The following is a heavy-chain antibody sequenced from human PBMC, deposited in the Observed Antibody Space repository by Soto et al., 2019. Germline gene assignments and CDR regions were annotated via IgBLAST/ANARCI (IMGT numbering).Heavy chain of an antibody. Sequence: QVHLMESGGSVVQPGRSLRLSCAASGFIFSTDAMHWVRQAPGKGLEWVAIISYDGSNKNIADSVKGRFTLSRDNSRSTQYQQMNSLRAKDTATFYRVSGGYSISGRCPPLHWSQGTLVTVSS. D-gene: IGHD6-19*01. CDR2: ISYDGSNK. CDR3: VSGGYSISGRCPPLH. J-gene: IGHJ1*01. CDR1: GFIFSTDA. V-gene: IGHV3-30-3*01.